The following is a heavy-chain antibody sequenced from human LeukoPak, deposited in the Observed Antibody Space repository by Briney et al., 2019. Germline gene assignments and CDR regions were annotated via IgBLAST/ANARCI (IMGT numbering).Heavy chain of an antibody. D-gene: IGHD3-9*01. CDR3: ARVLLRYFDWLLSLDAFDI. CDR1: GFGFSNFW. CDR2: ISSSGSTI. J-gene: IGHJ3*02. V-gene: IGHV3-11*01. Sequence: PGGSLRLSCAASGFGFSNFWMSWVRQAPGKGLEWVSYISSSGSTIYYADSVKGRFTISRDNAKNSLYLQMNSLRAEDTAVYYCARVLLRYFDWLLSLDAFDIWGQGTMVTVSS.